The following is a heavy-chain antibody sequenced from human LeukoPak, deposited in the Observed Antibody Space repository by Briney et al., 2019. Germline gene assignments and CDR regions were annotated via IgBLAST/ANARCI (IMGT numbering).Heavy chain of an antibody. CDR2: SNVNTGNP. J-gene: IGHJ4*02. V-gene: IGHV7-4-1*02. CDR1: GYTFTNYA. CDR3: ASGGGYNLDY. D-gene: IGHD3-16*01. Sequence: ASVKVSCKASGYTFTNYAINWVRQAPGQGLEWMGWSNVNTGNPTYAQGFTGRFVFSLDTSVGTAYLQISSLKAEDTAVYYCASGGGYNLDYWGQGTLVTVSS.